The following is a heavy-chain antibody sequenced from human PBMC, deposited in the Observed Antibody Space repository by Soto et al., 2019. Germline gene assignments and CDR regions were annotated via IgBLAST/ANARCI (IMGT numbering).Heavy chain of an antibody. J-gene: IGHJ4*02. D-gene: IGHD6-13*01. CDR1: GYSFTSYR. Sequence: PGESLKISCKGSGYSFTSYRIGWVRQMPGKGLEWMGIIYPGDSDTRYSPSFQGQVTISADKSISTAYLQWSSLKASDTAMYYCATKSIAAAGTPYYWGQGTLVTVSS. CDR3: ATKSIAAAGTPYY. V-gene: IGHV5-51*01. CDR2: IYPGDSDT.